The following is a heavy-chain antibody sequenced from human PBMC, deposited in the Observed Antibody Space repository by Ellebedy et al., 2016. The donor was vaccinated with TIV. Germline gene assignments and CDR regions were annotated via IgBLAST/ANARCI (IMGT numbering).Heavy chain of an antibody. V-gene: IGHV3-73*01. CDR1: GFTFSGSA. J-gene: IGHJ6*02. CDR3: AFGHSDYYGMDV. D-gene: IGHD3-10*01. Sequence: GGSLRLSXAASGFTFSGSAVHWVRQASGKGLEWVGRIRSKTNSFATAYIASVKGRFTFSRDDSENTAYLQMNSLNTEDTAVYYCAFGHSDYYGMDVWGQGTTVTVSS. CDR2: IRSKTNSFAT.